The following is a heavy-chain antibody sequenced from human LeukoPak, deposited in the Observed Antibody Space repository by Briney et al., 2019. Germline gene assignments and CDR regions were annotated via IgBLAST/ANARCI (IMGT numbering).Heavy chain of an antibody. V-gene: IGHV3-21*01. J-gene: IGHJ5*02. Sequence: PGGSLRLXCAASGFTFSSYSMNWVRRAPGKGLESVSSISSSSSYIYYADSVKGRFTISRDNAKNSLYLQMNSLRAEDTAVYYCAREHIIGWFDPWGQGTLVTVSS. CDR1: GFTFSSYS. CDR2: ISSSSSYI. D-gene: IGHD3-3*01. CDR3: AREHIIGWFDP.